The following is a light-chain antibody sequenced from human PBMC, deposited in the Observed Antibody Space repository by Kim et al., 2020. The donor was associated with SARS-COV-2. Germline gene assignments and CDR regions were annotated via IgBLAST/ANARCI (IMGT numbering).Light chain of an antibody. CDR1: QSIGSS. J-gene: IGKJ4*01. CDR2: YAS. Sequence: EIVLTQSPDFQSVTPKEKVTITCRASQSIGSSLHWYQQKPDQSPKLLIKYASQSFSGVPSRFSGTGSGTDFALTISSLQPEDFATYYCQQSYSTPWLTFGGGTKVDIK. V-gene: IGKV6-21*01. CDR3: QQSYSTPWLT.